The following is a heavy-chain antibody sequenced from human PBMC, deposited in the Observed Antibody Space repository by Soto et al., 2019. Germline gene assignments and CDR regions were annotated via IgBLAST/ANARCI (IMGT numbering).Heavy chain of an antibody. CDR3: AKDRGTMIVVAPYDY. CDR2: ISYDGSNK. CDR1: GFTFSSYG. J-gene: IGHJ4*02. D-gene: IGHD3-22*01. V-gene: IGHV3-30*18. Sequence: QVQLVESGGGVVQPGRSLRLSCAASGFTFSSYGMHWVRQAPGKGLEWVAVISYDGSNKYYADSVKGRFTISRDNSKNTLYLQMNSLRAEDTAVYYCAKDRGTMIVVAPYDYGGQGTRVTVSS.